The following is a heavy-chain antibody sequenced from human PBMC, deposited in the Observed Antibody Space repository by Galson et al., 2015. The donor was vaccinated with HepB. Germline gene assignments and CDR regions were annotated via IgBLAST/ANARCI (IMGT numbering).Heavy chain of an antibody. J-gene: IGHJ4*02. V-gene: IGHV3-21*01. D-gene: IGHD6-13*01. CDR3: ARDLFSSSWYEGVVDY. CDR1: GFTFSSYS. CDR2: ISSGNIYI. Sequence: SLRLSCAASGFTFSSYSMNWVRQAPGQGLEWVSYISSGNIYIYYADSVKGRFTISRDNAKSSLYLQMNSLRADDTAVYYCARDLFSSSWYEGVVDYWGQGTLVTVSS.